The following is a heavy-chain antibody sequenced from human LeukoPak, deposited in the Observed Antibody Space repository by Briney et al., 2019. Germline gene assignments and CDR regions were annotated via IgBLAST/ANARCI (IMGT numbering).Heavy chain of an antibody. J-gene: IGHJ4*02. D-gene: IGHD6-13*01. Sequence: PGRSLRLSCAASGFSFSSYTLHWVRQAPGKGLEWVAVITYDGSNQNYADSVRGRFTISRGNSKNTLYLHMNSLRAEDTAVYHCAKLFSGSWGDFDSWGQGTLVTVSS. CDR3: AKLFSGSWGDFDS. V-gene: IGHV3-30*04. CDR2: ITYDGSNQ. CDR1: GFSFSSYT.